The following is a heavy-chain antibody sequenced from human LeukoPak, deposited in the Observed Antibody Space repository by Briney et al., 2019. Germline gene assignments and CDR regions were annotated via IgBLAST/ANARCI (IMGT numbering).Heavy chain of an antibody. CDR3: ARVRKLRTRGVMGPLDY. CDR2: IRQDGSEK. CDR1: GFTFNYYW. D-gene: IGHD3-10*01. Sequence: PGGSLRLSCAASGFTFNYYWLTWVRQAPGKGLEWVANIRQDGSEKYYVDSVKGRFIISRDNAKNSLYLQMNSLRAEDTAVYYCARVRKLRTRGVMGPLDYWGQGTLVTVSS. J-gene: IGHJ4*02. V-gene: IGHV3-7*01.